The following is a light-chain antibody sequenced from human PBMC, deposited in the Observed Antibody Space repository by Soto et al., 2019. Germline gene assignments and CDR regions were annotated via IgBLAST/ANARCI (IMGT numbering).Light chain of an antibody. CDR2: DVS. J-gene: IGLJ2*01. CDR3: SSYTSSRTYVV. V-gene: IGLV2-14*01. Sequence: QSALTQPASVSGSPGQSITISCTGTSSDFGGYNYVSWYQQHQGKAPKLMIYDVSNRPSGVSNRFSGSKSGNTASLTISGLQAEDEADYYCSSYTSSRTYVVFGGGTQLTGL. CDR1: SSDFGGYNY.